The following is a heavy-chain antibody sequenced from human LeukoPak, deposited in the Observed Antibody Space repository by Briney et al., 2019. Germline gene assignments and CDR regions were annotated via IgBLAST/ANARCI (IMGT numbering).Heavy chain of an antibody. CDR3: AKDTRTISCLDY. J-gene: IGHJ4*02. CDR1: GFTFDDYA. CDR2: ISWNSGSI. D-gene: IGHD3-3*01. Sequence: PGGSLRLSCAASGFTFDDYAMHWVRQAPGKGLEWVSGISWNSGSIGYADSVKGRFTISRDNAKNSLYLQMNSLRAEDTALYYCAKDTRTISCLDYWGQGTLVIVSS. V-gene: IGHV3-9*01.